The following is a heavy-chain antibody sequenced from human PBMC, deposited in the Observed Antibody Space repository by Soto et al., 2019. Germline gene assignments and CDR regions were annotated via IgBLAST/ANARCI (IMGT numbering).Heavy chain of an antibody. CDR1: GGSISSYY. Sequence: QVQLQESGPGLVKPSETLSLTCTVSGGSISSYYWSWIRQPPGKGLEWIGYIYYSGNTNYNPSLKSRVTISVDTSKNQFSLKLSSVTAADTAVYYCARGTEAVGTRWFDPWGQGTLVIVSS. CDR2: IYYSGNT. CDR3: ARGTEAVGTRWFDP. D-gene: IGHD6-13*01. J-gene: IGHJ5*02. V-gene: IGHV4-59*01.